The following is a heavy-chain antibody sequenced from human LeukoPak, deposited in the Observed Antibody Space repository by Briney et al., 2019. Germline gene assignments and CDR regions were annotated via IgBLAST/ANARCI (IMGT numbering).Heavy chain of an antibody. CDR1: GFTFSSYA. Sequence: GSLRLSGAASGFTFSSYAMHGVRQAPGKGLEGVAVISYDGSNKYYADSVKGRFTISRDNSKNTLYLQMNSLRAEDTAVYYCASPPLFSGSSNYWGQGTLVTVSS. J-gene: IGHJ4*02. V-gene: IGHV3-30-3*01. CDR3: ASPPLFSGSSNY. D-gene: IGHD1-26*01. CDR2: ISYDGSNK.